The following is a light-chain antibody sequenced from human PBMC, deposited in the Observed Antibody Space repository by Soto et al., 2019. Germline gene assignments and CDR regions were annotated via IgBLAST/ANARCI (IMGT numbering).Light chain of an antibody. J-gene: IGKJ2*01. V-gene: IGKV1-39*01. CDR1: QTISRY. CDR3: QQTNSPPHS. CDR2: GTS. Sequence: IRMTQSPSSLSASVVDRVTITCRASQTISRYLNWYQHKPGKPPKLLIYGTSNLQSGVPSRFSGSGSGTDFTLTISSLQPEDFATYYCQQTNSPPHSFGQGTKLEIK.